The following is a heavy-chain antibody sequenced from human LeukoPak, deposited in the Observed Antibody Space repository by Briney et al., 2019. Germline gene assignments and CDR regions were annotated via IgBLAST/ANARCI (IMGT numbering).Heavy chain of an antibody. D-gene: IGHD3-10*01. CDR3: ARGDYGSGTYLWGS. V-gene: IGHV4-4*02. CDR2: ILHSGST. J-gene: IGHJ5*02. Sequence: SETLSLTCTVSSNSIFTSNWWSWVRQPPGKGLEWIGQILHSGSTSYSPSLKSRVTISMDKSKNQISLRLTSVTAADTAVYYCARGDYGSGTYLWGSWGQGILVTVSP. CDR1: SNSIFTSNW.